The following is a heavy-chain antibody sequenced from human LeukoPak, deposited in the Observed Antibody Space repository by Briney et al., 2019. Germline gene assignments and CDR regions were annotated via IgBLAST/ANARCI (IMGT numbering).Heavy chain of an antibody. CDR3: ARGPEYTMIVVVHPYYFDY. D-gene: IGHD3-22*01. J-gene: IGHJ4*02. CDR1: GGSISSGIYY. CDR2: IYTSGST. Sequence: PSETLSLTCTVSGGSISSGIYYWSWIRQPAGKGLEWIGRIYTSGSTNYNPSLKSRVTISVDTSKNQFSLKLSSVTAADTAVYYCARGPEYTMIVVVHPYYFDYWGQGTLVTVSS. V-gene: IGHV4-61*02.